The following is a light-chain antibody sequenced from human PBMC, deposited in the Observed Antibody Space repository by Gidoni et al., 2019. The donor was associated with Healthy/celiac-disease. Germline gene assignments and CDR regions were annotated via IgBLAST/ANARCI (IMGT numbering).Light chain of an antibody. Sequence: DIQMTHSPSTLSASVGDRVTITCRASQRISSWLAWYQQKPGKAPKLLIYPASSLESGVPSRFSGSGSGTEFTLTISSLQPDDFATYYCQQYNSPPWTFGQGTKVDIK. J-gene: IGKJ1*01. V-gene: IGKV1-5*03. CDR2: PAS. CDR3: QQYNSPPWT. CDR1: QRISSW.